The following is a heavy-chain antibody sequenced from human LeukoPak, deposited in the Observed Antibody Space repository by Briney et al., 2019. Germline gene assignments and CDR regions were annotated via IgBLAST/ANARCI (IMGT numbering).Heavy chain of an antibody. V-gene: IGHV3-23*01. Sequence: GGSLRLSCAASGFTFSSYAMTWVRQATGKGLEWVSTVSGSGGSTYYADSVKGRFTISRDNSKNTLYLQMNSLRAEDTAVYYCARVAPLYYYGMDVWGQGTTVTVSS. CDR3: ARVAPLYYYGMDV. CDR2: VSGSGGST. CDR1: GFTFSSYA. J-gene: IGHJ6*02.